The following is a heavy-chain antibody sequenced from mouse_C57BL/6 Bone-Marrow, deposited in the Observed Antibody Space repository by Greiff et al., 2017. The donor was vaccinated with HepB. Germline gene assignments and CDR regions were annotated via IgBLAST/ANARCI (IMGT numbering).Heavy chain of an antibody. Sequence: EVMLVESGGGLVKPGGSLKLSCAASGFTFSSYTMSWVRQTPEKRLEWVATISGGGGNTYYPDSVKGRFTISRDNAKNTLYLQMSSLRSEDTALYYCARHPSPTTVVAPYAMDYWGQGTSVTVSS. CDR3: ARHPSPTTVVAPYAMDY. D-gene: IGHD1-1*01. V-gene: IGHV5-9*01. CDR1: GFTFSSYT. CDR2: ISGGGGNT. J-gene: IGHJ4*01.